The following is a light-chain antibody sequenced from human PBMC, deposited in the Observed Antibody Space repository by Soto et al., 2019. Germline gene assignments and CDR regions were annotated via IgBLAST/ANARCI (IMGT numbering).Light chain of an antibody. J-gene: IGKJ1*01. CDR1: QGISSA. Sequence: AIQLTQSPSSLSASVGDRVTITCRASQGISSALAWYQQKPGKAPKLLIYDASSLESGVPSRFSGSGSGTDLTLTISSLQPEDFATYYCQHFNSYPPWTFGQGTKVEIK. CDR3: QHFNSYPPWT. V-gene: IGKV1-13*02. CDR2: DAS.